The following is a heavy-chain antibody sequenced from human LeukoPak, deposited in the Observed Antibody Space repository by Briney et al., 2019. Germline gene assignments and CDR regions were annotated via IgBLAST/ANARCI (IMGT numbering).Heavy chain of an antibody. D-gene: IGHD3-10*01. Sequence: GGSLRLSCAASGFTFSSYGMHWVRQAPAKGLEWVSAISGSGGSTYYADSVKGRFTISRDNSKNTLYLQMNSLRAEDTAVYYCAKDLWFGELFGYWGQGTLVTVSS. CDR2: ISGSGGST. CDR1: GFTFSSYG. V-gene: IGHV3-23*01. CDR3: AKDLWFGELFGY. J-gene: IGHJ4*02.